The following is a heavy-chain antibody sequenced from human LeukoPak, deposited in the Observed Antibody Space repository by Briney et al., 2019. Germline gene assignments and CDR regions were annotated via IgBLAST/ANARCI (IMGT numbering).Heavy chain of an antibody. D-gene: IGHD3-9*01. CDR2: IYYSGST. CDR3: ARTNSENYDIVTGYSNWFDP. CDR1: GGSISSYY. J-gene: IGHJ5*02. Sequence: SETLSLTCTVSGGSISSYYWSWIRQPPGKGLEWIGYIYYSGSTNYNPSLKSRVTISVDTSKNQFSLKLSSVTAADTAVYYCARTNSENYDIVTGYSNWFDPWGQGTLVTVSS. V-gene: IGHV4-59*01.